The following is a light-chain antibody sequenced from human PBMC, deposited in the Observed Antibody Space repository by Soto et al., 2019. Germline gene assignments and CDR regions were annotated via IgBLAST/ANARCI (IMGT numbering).Light chain of an antibody. CDR2: GAS. CDR3: KKYGSSHIN. CDR1: QSVGSN. Sequence: EIVETQSPATLAWTPLELDNIFCRARQSVGSNLAWYQQKPGQAPRLLMYGASSRATGITDRLSGSESGTDFNLTIGRLEPEDFAVYYCKKYGSSHINVGQGTRRELK. J-gene: IGKJ5*01. V-gene: IGKV3-20*01.